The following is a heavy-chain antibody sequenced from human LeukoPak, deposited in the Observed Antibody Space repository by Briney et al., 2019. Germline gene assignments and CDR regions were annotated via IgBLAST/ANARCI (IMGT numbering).Heavy chain of an antibody. Sequence: PSETLSLTCAVYGGSFSGYYWSWIRQPPGKGLEWIGEINHSGSTNYNPSLKSRVTISVDTSKNQFSLKLSSVTAADTAVYYCARGTDSGLFIYWGQGTLVTVSS. D-gene: IGHD4/OR15-4a*01. J-gene: IGHJ4*02. CDR1: GGSFSGYY. CDR3: ARGTDSGLFIY. V-gene: IGHV4-34*01. CDR2: INHSGST.